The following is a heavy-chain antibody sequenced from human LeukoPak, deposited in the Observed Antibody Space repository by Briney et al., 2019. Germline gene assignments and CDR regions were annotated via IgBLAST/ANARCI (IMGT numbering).Heavy chain of an antibody. V-gene: IGHV3-30*04. CDR3: ARDGDQGAFDI. D-gene: IGHD2-21*02. CDR1: GFTFSSYA. CDR2: ISYDGSNK. J-gene: IGHJ3*02. Sequence: GRSLRLSCAASGFTFSSYAMHWVRQAPGKGLEWVAVISYDGSNKYYADSVKGRFTISRDNSKNTLYLQMNSLRAEDTAVYYCARDGDQGAFDIWGQGTMVTVSS.